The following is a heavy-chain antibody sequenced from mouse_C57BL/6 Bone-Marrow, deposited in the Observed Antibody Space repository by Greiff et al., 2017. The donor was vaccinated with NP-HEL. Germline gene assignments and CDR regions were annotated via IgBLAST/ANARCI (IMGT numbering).Heavy chain of an antibody. V-gene: IGHV1-82*01. J-gene: IGHJ1*03. CDR2: IYPGDGDT. Sequence: QVQLKQSGPELVKPGASVKISCKASGYAFSSSWMNWVKQRPGKGLEWIGRIYPGDGDTNYNGKFKGKATLTADKSSSTAYMQLSSLTSEDSAVYFCARGGPGYFDVWGTGTTVTVSS. CDR1: GYAFSSSW. CDR3: ARGGPGYFDV.